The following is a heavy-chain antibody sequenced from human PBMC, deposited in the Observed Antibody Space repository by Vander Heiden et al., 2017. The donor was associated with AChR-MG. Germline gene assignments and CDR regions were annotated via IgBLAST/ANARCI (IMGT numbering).Heavy chain of an antibody. CDR3: ARDESGNGMDI. D-gene: IGHD3-3*01. J-gene: IGHJ6*02. V-gene: IGHV3-13*01. Sequence: EVKLVESGGGLVPPGGSLRLSCAASGASFSTYDLHWVRQATGKGLEWVSTIGTTGDTYYEGSVKGRFTISRENVRNSFYLQMNSLRAGDTAVYYCARDESGNGMDIWGQGTTVTVSS. CDR1: GASFSTYD. CDR2: IGTTGDT.